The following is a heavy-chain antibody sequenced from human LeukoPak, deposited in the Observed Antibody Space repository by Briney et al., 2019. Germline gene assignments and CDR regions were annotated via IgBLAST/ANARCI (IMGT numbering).Heavy chain of an antibody. CDR3: ARGNYDILTGYHDGAFDI. Sequence: GGSLRLSCAASGFTFSSYAMHWVRQAPGKGLEYVSAISSNGGSTYYANSVKGRFTISRDNFKNMLYLQMNSLRAEDTAVYYCARGNYDILTGYHDGAFDIWGQGTMVTVSS. V-gene: IGHV3-64*01. D-gene: IGHD3-9*01. J-gene: IGHJ3*02. CDR2: ISSNGGST. CDR1: GFTFSSYA.